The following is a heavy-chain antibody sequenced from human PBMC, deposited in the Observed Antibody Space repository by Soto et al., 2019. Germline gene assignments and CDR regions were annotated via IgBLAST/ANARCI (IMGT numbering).Heavy chain of an antibody. Sequence: QVQLVESGGGVVQPGRSLRLSCAASGFTFSSYAMHWVRQAPGKGLEWVAVISHDGSNKYYADSVKGRFTISRDNSKNTRYLQMNSLRAEDTAVYYCARDPGPTDYGDYYYYGMDVWGQGTTVTVSS. CDR2: ISHDGSNK. CDR1: GFTFSSYA. V-gene: IGHV3-30-3*01. J-gene: IGHJ6*02. D-gene: IGHD4-17*01. CDR3: ARDPGPTDYGDYYYYGMDV.